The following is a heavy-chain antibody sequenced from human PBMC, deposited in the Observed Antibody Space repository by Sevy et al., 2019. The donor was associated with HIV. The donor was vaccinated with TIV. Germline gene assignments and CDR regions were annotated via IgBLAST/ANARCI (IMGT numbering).Heavy chain of an antibody. Sequence: GGSLRLSCAASGFTFSSYSMNWVRQAPGKGREWVSSISSSSSYIYYASSVKGRFTISRDNAKNSLYLQMNSLRAEDTAVYYCARDRELLWFGEFDPWGQGTLVTVS. D-gene: IGHD3-10*01. CDR2: ISSSSSYI. CDR1: GFTFSSYS. J-gene: IGHJ5*02. V-gene: IGHV3-21*01. CDR3: ARDRELLWFGEFDP.